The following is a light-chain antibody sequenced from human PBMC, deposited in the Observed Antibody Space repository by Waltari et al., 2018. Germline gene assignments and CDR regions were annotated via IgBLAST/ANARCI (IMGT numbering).Light chain of an antibody. CDR1: RSYVGSNNL. CDR2: EGS. V-gene: IGLV2-23*03. J-gene: IGLJ2*01. CDR3: CSYAGSGTFVV. Sequence: QSALTQPASVSGSPGQSITIPCTGTRSYVGSNNLVLGYQQHPGQPPKVVIYEGSERPSGSSNRFSGSTSGITASLTISGLQPEDEADYYCCSYAGSGTFVVFGGGTKLTVL.